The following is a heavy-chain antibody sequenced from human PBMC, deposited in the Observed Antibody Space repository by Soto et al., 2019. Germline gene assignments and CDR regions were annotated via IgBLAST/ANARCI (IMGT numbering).Heavy chain of an antibody. D-gene: IGHD6-19*01. CDR1: GGSISSYY. CDR3: ARGTVDSSGWLYYYYGMDV. J-gene: IGHJ6*02. V-gene: IGHV4-4*07. CDR2: IYTSGST. Sequence: ASETLSLTCTVSGGSISSYYWSWIRQPAGKGLEWIGRIYTSGSTNYNPSLKSRVTMSVDTSKNQFSLKLSSVTAADTAVYYCARGTVDSSGWLYYYYGMDVRGQGTTVT.